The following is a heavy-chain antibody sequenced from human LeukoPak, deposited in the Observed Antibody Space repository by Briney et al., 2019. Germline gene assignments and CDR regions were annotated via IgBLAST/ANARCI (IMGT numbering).Heavy chain of an antibody. CDR2: INPYNDNT. Sequence: GASVKVSCKASGYPFTNYGINWVRQVPGQGLEWLGQINPYNDNTNYPQRLQGRVTMTTDTPTSTSFMELRSLTSSDTAIYYCARVSGSAISSRSLLYWGQGTLVTVSS. J-gene: IGHJ4*02. V-gene: IGHV1-18*01. CDR1: GYPFTNYG. CDR3: ARVSGSAISSRSLLY. D-gene: IGHD6-13*01.